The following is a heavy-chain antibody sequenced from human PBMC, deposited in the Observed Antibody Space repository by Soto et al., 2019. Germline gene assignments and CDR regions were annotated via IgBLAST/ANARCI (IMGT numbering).Heavy chain of an antibody. V-gene: IGHV1-18*01. CDR1: GYTFTSYG. Sequence: QVQLVQSGAEVKKPGASVKVSCKTSGYTFTSYGITWVRQAPGQGLEWMGWSSTSNGDTNYVQKFQGRVTMTTDTSTGTGYMELRILTSDDTSVYYCARDYTFPDYWGQGTLVTVS. J-gene: IGHJ4*02. D-gene: IGHD3-3*02. CDR3: ARDYTFPDY. CDR2: SSTSNGDT.